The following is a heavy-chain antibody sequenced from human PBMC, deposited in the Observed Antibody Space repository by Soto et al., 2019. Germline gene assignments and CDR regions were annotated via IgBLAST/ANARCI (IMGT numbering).Heavy chain of an antibody. J-gene: IGHJ6*02. V-gene: IGHV1-69*13. D-gene: IGHD2-2*01. CDR1: GGTFSSYA. CDR3: ARDRYCSSTSCYPWGMDV. CDR2: IIPIFGTA. Sequence: SVKVSCKASGGTFSSYAISWVRQAPGQGLEWMGGIIPIFGTANYAQKFQGRVTTTADESTSTAYMELSSLRSEDTAVYYCARDRYCSSTSCYPWGMDVWGQGTTVTVSS.